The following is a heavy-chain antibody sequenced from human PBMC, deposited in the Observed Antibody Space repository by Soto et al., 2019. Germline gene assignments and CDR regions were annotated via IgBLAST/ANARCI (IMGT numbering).Heavy chain of an antibody. CDR3: WKLGFPFGGYGYQWRIFFFY. D-gene: IGHD5-18*01. V-gene: IGHV3-23*01. J-gene: IGHJ4*02. CDR1: GFIFSSYG. Sequence: PGGSLRLSCAASGFIFSSYGMSWVRQAPGKRLEWVSAISGSAGSSSYADSVKGRFTISRDNSKNTLYLQMNSLRVEDTAVYYCWKLGFPFGGYGYQWRIFFFYWRRGSPLTGSA. CDR2: ISGSAGSS.